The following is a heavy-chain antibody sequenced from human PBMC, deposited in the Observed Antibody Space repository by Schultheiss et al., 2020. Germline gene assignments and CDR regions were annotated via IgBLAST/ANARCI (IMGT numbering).Heavy chain of an antibody. Sequence: SETLSLTCAVSDYSITSGYYWGWIRQPPGKGLEWIGSIYHSGSTYYNPSLKSRVTISVDTSKNQFSLKLSSVTAADTAVYYCARGGYSSSSSTFDIWGQGTMVTVSS. J-gene: IGHJ3*02. CDR3: ARGGYSSSSSTFDI. D-gene: IGHD6-6*01. CDR2: IYHSGST. CDR1: DYSITSGYY. V-gene: IGHV4-38-2*01.